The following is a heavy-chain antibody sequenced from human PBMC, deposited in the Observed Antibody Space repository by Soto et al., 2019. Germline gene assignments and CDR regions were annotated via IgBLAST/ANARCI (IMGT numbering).Heavy chain of an antibody. J-gene: IGHJ4*02. CDR3: ARDLYGDHAAFDY. Sequence: GGSLRLSCAASGFTFSNYAMSWVRQAPGKGLEWISSIRSGSSIVFYAGSVEGRFTIFRDNAENSLYLEMTSLRAEDTAVYYCARDLYGDHAAFDYWGQGTLVTVSS. CDR2: IRSGSSIV. V-gene: IGHV3-48*01. CDR1: GFTFSNYA. D-gene: IGHD4-17*01.